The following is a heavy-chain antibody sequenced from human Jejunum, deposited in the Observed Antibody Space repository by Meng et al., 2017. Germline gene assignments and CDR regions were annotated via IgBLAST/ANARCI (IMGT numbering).Heavy chain of an antibody. CDR1: GVSISGYY. Sequence: SETLSLTCTVSGVSISGYYWSWTRQTPGKGLEWIAYIHTSGTTNYNPSLKSRVTISVDTSTNQFSLKLTSVTAADTAVYYCARDRIAVVGTNLDIWGQGAMVTVSS. D-gene: IGHD6-19*01. CDR2: IHTSGTT. J-gene: IGHJ3*02. V-gene: IGHV4-59*01. CDR3: ARDRIAVVGTNLDI.